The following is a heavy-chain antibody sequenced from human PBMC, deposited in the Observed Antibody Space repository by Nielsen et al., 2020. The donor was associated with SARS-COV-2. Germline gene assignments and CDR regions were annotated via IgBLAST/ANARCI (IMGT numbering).Heavy chain of an antibody. J-gene: IGHJ2*01. CDR3: AKSPDYYYDSSGYYPPYWYFDL. D-gene: IGHD3-22*01. V-gene: IGHV3-23*01. CDR2: ISGSGGST. Sequence: GESLKISCAASGFTFSDYYMSWIRQAPGKGLEWVSAISGSGGSTYYADSVKGRFTISRDNSKNTLYLQMNSLRAEDTAVYYCAKSPDYYYDSSGYYPPYWYFDLWGRGTLVTVSS. CDR1: GFTFSDYY.